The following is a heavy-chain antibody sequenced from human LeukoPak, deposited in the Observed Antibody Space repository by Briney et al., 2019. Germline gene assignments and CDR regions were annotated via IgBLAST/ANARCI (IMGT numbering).Heavy chain of an antibody. V-gene: IGHV3-11*04. Sequence: VGSLRLSCAASGFTFSDYYMSWIRQAPGKGLEWVSYISSSGRTTDYADSVKGRFTISRDNAKNSLFLQMNSLRAEDTAVYYCVREHSSGLFDFWGQGTLVTVSS. CDR1: GFTFSDYY. D-gene: IGHD6-19*01. CDR2: ISSSGRTT. J-gene: IGHJ4*02. CDR3: VREHSSGLFDF.